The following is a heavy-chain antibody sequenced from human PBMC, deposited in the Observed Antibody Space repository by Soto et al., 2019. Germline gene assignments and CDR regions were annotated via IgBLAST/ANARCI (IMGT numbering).Heavy chain of an antibody. CDR2: ISYDGSNK. Sequence: GGSLRLSCAASGFTFSSYGMHWVRQAPGKGLEWVAVISYDGSNKYYADSVKGRFTISRDNSKNTLYLQMNSLRAEDTAVYYCAKRAGPHYYDSSARYGWFDYWGQGTLVTVSS. CDR3: AKRAGPHYYDSSARYGWFDY. V-gene: IGHV3-30*18. J-gene: IGHJ4*02. D-gene: IGHD3-22*01. CDR1: GFTFSSYG.